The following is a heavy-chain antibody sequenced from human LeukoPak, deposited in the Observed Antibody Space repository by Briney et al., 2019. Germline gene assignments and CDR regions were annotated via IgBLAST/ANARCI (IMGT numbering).Heavy chain of an antibody. CDR1: GFTFSSYG. D-gene: IGHD2-15*01. J-gene: IGHJ4*02. V-gene: IGHV3-23*01. CDR3: ARAPVTSCSGVLCYPFDY. Sequence: GGTLRLSCAASGFTFSSYGMSWVRQAPGKGLEWVSATSSSDAGTYHADSVRGRFTISRDNSKNTLYLQMNSLRAEDAAVYYCARAPVTSCSGVLCYPFDYWGQGTLVTVSS. CDR2: TSSSDAGT.